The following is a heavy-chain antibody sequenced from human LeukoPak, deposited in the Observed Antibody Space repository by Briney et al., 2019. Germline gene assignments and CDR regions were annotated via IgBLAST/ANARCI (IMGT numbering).Heavy chain of an antibody. CDR3: ARGVPYDSWSGPHYSDY. CDR1: GFTLSSHC. Sequence: PGGSLRLSCAASGFTLSSHCMSWVRQAPGKGLEWVAHIKQDGGQEYYVDSVKGRFTISRDSAKNSLYLQMNSLRAEDTAVYYCARGVPYDSWSGPHYSDYWGQGTLVTVSS. J-gene: IGHJ4*02. V-gene: IGHV3-7*01. CDR2: IKQDGGQE. D-gene: IGHD3-3*01.